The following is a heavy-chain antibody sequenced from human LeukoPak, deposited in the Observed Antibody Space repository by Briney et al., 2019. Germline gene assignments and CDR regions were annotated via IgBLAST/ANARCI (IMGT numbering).Heavy chain of an antibody. D-gene: IGHD6-25*01. CDR3: ARDVGSAPFDY. Sequence: GGSLRLSCAASGFTFSHFWMSWVRQAPGKGLEWVAVIRGDENHKYYVDSVKGRFTISRDNAKNTLYLQMDSLRVEDTAVYYCARDVGSAPFDYWGQGTLVTVSS. CDR2: IRGDENHK. V-gene: IGHV3-33*08. CDR1: GFTFSHFW. J-gene: IGHJ4*02.